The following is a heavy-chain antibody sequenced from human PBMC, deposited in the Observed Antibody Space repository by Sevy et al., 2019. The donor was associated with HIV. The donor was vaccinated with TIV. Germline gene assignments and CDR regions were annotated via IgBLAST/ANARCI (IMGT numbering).Heavy chain of an antibody. Sequence: GGSLRLSCAASGFTFSDHYMDWVRQAPGKGLEWVGRTRNKANSYTTEYAASVKGRFTIPRDDSKNSLYLQMNSLKTEDTAVYYCAREYCSGGGCYPSSYGMDVWGQGTTVTVSS. J-gene: IGHJ6*02. CDR3: AREYCSGGGCYPSSYGMDV. CDR1: GFTFSDHY. CDR2: TRNKANSYTT. V-gene: IGHV3-72*01. D-gene: IGHD2-15*01.